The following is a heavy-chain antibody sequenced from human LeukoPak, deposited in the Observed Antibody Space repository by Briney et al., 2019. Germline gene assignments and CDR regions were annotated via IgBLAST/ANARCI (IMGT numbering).Heavy chain of an antibody. CDR3: ARTPLGATNNWFDP. CDR2: IYYSGST. V-gene: IGHV4-59*01. J-gene: IGHJ5*02. D-gene: IGHD5-12*01. Sequence: PSETLSLTCTVSGGSISSYYWSWIRQPPGKGLEWIGYIYYSGSTNYNPSLKSRVTISVDTSKNQFSLKLSSVTAADTAVYYCARTPLGATNNWFDPWGQGTLVTVSS. CDR1: GGSISSYY.